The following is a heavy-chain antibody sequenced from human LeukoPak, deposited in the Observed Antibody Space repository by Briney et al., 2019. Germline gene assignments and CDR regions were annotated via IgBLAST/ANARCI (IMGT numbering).Heavy chain of an antibody. J-gene: IGHJ4*02. CDR2: MYYRGNT. D-gene: IGHD1-7*01. CDR3: ARLYGNYQNYFDY. CDR1: GGSISSITYY. V-gene: IGHV4-39*07. Sequence: PSETLSLTCTVSGGSISSITYYWGWIRQPPGKGLEWVGHMYYRGNTFYNPSLKSRVTISVDTSKNQFSLKLRSVTAADTAVYYCARLYGNYQNYFDYWGQGTLVTVPS.